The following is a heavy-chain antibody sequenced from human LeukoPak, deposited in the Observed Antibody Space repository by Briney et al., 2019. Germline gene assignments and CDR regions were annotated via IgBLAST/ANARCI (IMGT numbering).Heavy chain of an antibody. CDR1: GFTFSYYA. D-gene: IGHD3-22*01. CDR2: ISSNGGST. Sequence: PGGSLRLSCSASGFTFSYYATHWVRQAAGKGLEFVSGISSNGGSTYYADSLKGRFTVSRDNSNNTLYLQMSSLRAEDTAIYYCAKGPTYDSLPYYFDYWGQGTLVTVSS. V-gene: IGHV3-64D*09. CDR3: AKGPTYDSLPYYFDY. J-gene: IGHJ4*02.